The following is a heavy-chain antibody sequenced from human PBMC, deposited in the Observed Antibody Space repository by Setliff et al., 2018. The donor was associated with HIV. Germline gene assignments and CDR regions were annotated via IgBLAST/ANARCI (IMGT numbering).Heavy chain of an antibody. D-gene: IGHD3-22*01. CDR1: GGSISSGSYY. CDR3: ARGDTYYHDRSGYVKSALDAFDI. Sequence: SETLSLTCTVSGGSISSGSYYWNWIRQPPGKGLEWIGYIYYSGSTNYNPSLKSRVIISVDMSKNQFSLNLNSVTAADTAVYHCARGDTYYHDRSGYVKSALDAFDIWGRGTLVTVSS. V-gene: IGHV4-61*01. J-gene: IGHJ3*02. CDR2: IYYSGST.